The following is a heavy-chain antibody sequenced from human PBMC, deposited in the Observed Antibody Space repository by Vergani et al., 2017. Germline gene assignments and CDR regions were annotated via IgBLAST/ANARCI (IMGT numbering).Heavy chain of an antibody. CDR1: GASIRSSNYY. J-gene: IGHJ4*02. Sequence: QLQLQESGPGLVKPSATLSLTCSVSGASIRSSNYYWGWIRQPPGKGLEWIGTIYHSGNTYYNPSLKSRVTISVDTSNNQFSLQLKSVTAADTAFYYCARQGSSAELADYWGQGTLVTVSS. CDR2: IYHSGNT. CDR3: ARQGSSAELADY. D-gene: IGHD6-13*01. V-gene: IGHV4-39*01.